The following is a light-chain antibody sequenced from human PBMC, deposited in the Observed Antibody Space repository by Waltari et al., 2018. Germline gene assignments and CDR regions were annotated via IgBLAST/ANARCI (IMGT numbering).Light chain of an antibody. CDR3: ASWDDSHYV. CDR2: RND. Sequence: QSVLTQPPSASWTPGPRVRIACSVSYSNPGINYLYWYQQLPGTAPHLLIYRNDQRPSGVPDRFSGSKYGTTAFLAISELRSEDEAVYYCASWDDSHYVFGGGTKVTVL. V-gene: IGLV1-47*01. CDR1: YSNPGINY. J-gene: IGLJ1*01.